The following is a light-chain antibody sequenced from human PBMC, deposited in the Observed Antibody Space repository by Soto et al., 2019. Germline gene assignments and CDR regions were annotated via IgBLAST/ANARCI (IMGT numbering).Light chain of an antibody. CDR3: SSYVGRNNLYV. CDR1: SSDVGGYNY. V-gene: IGLV2-8*01. J-gene: IGLJ1*01. Sequence: QSALTQPPSASGSPGQSVTISCTGTSSDVGGYNYVSWYQQHPGKAPKLIIYEVSKRPSGVPDRFSGSKSGNTASLTVSGLQAEDEADYYCSSYVGRNNLYVFGTGTKLTVL. CDR2: EVS.